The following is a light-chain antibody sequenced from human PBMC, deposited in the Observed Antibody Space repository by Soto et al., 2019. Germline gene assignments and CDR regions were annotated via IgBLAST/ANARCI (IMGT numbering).Light chain of an antibody. J-gene: IGKJ4*01. CDR3: QQYHSWPAT. CDR1: QDIGNF. V-gene: IGKV1-16*02. CDR2: AAS. Sequence: DIQMTQSPSSLSASVGDTVTITCRASQDIGNFFAWFRQKPGKAPKSLISAASSLQSGVPSKFSVSGSGTDLTLTINSLQPEDVATYYCQQYHSWPATFGGGTKVEI.